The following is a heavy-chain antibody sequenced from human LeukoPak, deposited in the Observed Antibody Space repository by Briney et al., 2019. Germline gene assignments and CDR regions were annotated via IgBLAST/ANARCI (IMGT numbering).Heavy chain of an antibody. Sequence: GGSLRLSCVASGFTFSNYAMSWVRQTPGKGLEWVSTLSGGSSVTNYADSVKGRFTISRDNSKNTLYLQMNSLRAEDTAVYYCAKGGVATLVRGLFDHWGQGTLVTVSS. CDR2: LSGGSSVT. V-gene: IGHV3-23*01. J-gene: IGHJ4*02. CDR3: AKGGVATLVRGLFDH. D-gene: IGHD3-10*01. CDR1: GFTFSNYA.